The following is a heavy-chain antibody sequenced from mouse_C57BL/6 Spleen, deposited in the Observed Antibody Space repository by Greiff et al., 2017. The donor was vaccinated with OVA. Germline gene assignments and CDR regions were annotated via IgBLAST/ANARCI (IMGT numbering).Heavy chain of an antibody. Sequence: QLQESGPGLVKPSQSLFLTCSITGFPITSGYYWIWIRQSPGKPLEWMGYITHSGETFYNPSLQSPISITRETSKNQFFLQLNSVTTEDTAMYYCAGASLRQLYAMDYWGQGTSVTVSS. V-gene: IGHV12-3*01. D-gene: IGHD2-12*01. CDR2: ITHSGET. J-gene: IGHJ4*01. CDR3: AGASLRQLYAMDY. CDR1: GFPITSGYY.